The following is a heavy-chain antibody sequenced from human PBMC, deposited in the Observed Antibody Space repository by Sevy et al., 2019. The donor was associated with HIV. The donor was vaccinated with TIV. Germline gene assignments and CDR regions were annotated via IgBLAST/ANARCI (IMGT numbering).Heavy chain of an antibody. J-gene: IGHJ6*02. CDR3: AKRYCCTMASYDDDFWNPYYFYGLDV. D-gene: IGHD3-3*01. V-gene: IGHV3-23*01. CDR2: ISAGGTTT. CDR1: GFIFSNYP. Sequence: GGFLRLSCAASGFIFSNYPMSWVRHSPGKGLEWVSDISAGGTTTYYADSVEVRFTISRDNSKNTVSLQMNSLGDEDTAMYYCAKRYCCTMASYDDDFWNPYYFYGLDVWGQGISVTVSS.